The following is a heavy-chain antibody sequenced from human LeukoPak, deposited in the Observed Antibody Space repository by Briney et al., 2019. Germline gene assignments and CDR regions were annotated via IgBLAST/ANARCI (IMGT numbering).Heavy chain of an antibody. Sequence: GASVKVSCKVSGYTLTELSMHWVRQAPGKGLEWMGGFDPEDGETIYAQKFQGRVTMTEDTSTDTAYMELSSLRSEDTAVYYCASLGGYYLERGFDYWGQGTLVTVSS. CDR1: GYTLTELS. CDR2: FDPEDGET. D-gene: IGHD3-22*01. J-gene: IGHJ4*02. CDR3: ASLGGYYLERGFDY. V-gene: IGHV1-24*01.